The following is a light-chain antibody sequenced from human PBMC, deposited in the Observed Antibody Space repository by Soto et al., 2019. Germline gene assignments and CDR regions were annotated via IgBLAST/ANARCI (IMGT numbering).Light chain of an antibody. Sequence: EIVLTQSPGTLSFSPGERATLSCRASQSVSASYLVWYQQKPGQAPRLLIYGASSRATGIPDRFSGSGSGTDFTLTINSLQSEDSAVYYCQQYGSSGTFGQGTKVDI. CDR3: QQYGSSGT. J-gene: IGKJ1*01. CDR1: QSVSASY. CDR2: GAS. V-gene: IGKV3-20*01.